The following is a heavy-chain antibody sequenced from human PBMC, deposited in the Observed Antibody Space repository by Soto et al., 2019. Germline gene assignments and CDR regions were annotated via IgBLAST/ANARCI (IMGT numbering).Heavy chain of an antibody. CDR1: EFSFNSYG. V-gene: IGHV3-33*01. CDR3: ARDTTGAFDI. J-gene: IGHJ3*02. Sequence: QVQLVESGGGVVQPGRSLRLSCAASEFSFNSYGMHWVRQAPGKGLEWVAVIWYDGSNKYYADSVKGRFIISRDNSKNTLYLQMNSLGAEDTAVYYCARDTTGAFDIWGQGTMVTVSS. CDR2: IWYDGSNK. D-gene: IGHD3-9*01.